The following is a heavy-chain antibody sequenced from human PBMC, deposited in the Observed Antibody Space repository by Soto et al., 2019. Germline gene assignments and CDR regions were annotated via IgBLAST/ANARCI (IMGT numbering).Heavy chain of an antibody. CDR1: GGSISSSSYY. V-gene: IGHV4-39*01. CDR3: ARRGFWSGSTSYYGMDV. CDR2: IYYSGST. D-gene: IGHD3-3*01. J-gene: IGHJ6*02. Sequence: SETLSLTCTVSGGSISSSSYYGGWIRQPPGKGLEWIGSIYYSGSTYYNPSLKSRVTISVDTSKNQFSLKLSSVTAADTAVYYCARRGFWSGSTSYYGMDVWGQGTTVTVSS.